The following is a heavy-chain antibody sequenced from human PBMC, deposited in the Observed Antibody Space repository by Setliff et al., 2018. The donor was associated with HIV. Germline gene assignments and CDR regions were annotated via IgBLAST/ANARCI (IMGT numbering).Heavy chain of an antibody. D-gene: IGHD6-13*01. CDR2: INHSGSA. CDR3: ARILVAAAGTGFDP. V-gene: IGHV4-34*01. Sequence: SETLSLTCAVYGGSFSDYYWSWIRQPPGKGLEWIGEINHSGSANYNPSLKSRAIISIDKSKNKFSLKVSSVTAADTAVYYCARILVAAAGTGFDPWGQGILVTVSS. J-gene: IGHJ5*02. CDR1: GGSFSDYY.